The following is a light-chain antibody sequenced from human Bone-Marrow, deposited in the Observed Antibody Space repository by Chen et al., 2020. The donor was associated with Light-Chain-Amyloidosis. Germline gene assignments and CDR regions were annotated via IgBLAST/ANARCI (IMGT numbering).Light chain of an antibody. CDR1: SGDVGGYNL. V-gene: IGLV2-23*02. Sequence: QSALTQPASVYGSPGLSVTISCTGTSGDVGGYNLVSWYQNHPGQAPKLLIYEVNKRPSGVSNRFSASQSGNTASLTISGLQAEDEAHYYCCSYAGSSTLVFGGGTQVTVL. CDR2: EVN. CDR3: CSYAGSSTLV. J-gene: IGLJ2*01.